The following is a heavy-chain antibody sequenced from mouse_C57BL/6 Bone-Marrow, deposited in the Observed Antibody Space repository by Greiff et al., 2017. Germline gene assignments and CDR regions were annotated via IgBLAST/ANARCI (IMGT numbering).Heavy chain of an antibody. V-gene: IGHV5-12*01. CDR2: ISNGGGST. D-gene: IGHD2-4*01. Sequence: EVQGVESGGGLVQPGGSLKLSCAASGFTFSDYYMYWVRQTPEKRLEWVAYISNGGGSTYYPDTVKGRFTISRDNAKNTLYLQMSRLKSEDTAMYYCARYDYDGDYWGQGTTLTVSS. CDR1: GFTFSDYY. J-gene: IGHJ2*01. CDR3: ARYDYDGDY.